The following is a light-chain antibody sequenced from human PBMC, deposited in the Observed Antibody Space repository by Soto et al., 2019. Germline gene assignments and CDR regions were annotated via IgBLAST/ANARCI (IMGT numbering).Light chain of an antibody. CDR2: GAA. J-gene: IGKJ1*01. CDR1: QSVFSS. CDR3: QQYHNWPA. V-gene: IGKV3-15*01. Sequence: DIVMTQSPVTLSVSPGERATLSCRASQSVFSSLAWYRQKPGQAPRLLIYGAATRATGIPARFSGSGSGTEFTLTISSLQSEDFAIYYCQQYHNWPAFGQGTKVDIK.